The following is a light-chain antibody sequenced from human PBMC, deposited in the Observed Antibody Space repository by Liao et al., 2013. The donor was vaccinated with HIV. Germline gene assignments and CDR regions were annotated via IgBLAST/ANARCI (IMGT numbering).Light chain of an antibody. J-gene: IGLJ3*02. Sequence: SYGLTQPPSVSVSPGQTAIITCFGDDLTNILGNKYLHWYLQRPGQAPVLLIYKDSERPSGIPERFSGSSSGTTVTLTISGVQAEDEADYYCQSADSSATCPVFSGGTKLTVL. CDR1: DLTNILGNKY. CDR2: KDS. CDR3: QSADSSATCPV. V-gene: IGLV3-25*03.